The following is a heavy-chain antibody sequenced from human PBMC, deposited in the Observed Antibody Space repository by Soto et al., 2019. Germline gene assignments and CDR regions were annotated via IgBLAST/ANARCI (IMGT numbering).Heavy chain of an antibody. V-gene: IGHV3-30*18. CDR2: ISYDGSDK. Sequence: PVGSLRLSCAATGFTFNNYGMHWVRQAPGTGLEWVTLISYDGSDKYYADSVKGRFTISRDNSKSTLYLHLNSLRAEDTAVYFCAKRSGIAVTRADFSDLWGRGNMV. CDR1: GFTFNNYG. J-gene: IGHJ2*01. CDR3: AKRSGIAVTRADFSDL. D-gene: IGHD2-21*02.